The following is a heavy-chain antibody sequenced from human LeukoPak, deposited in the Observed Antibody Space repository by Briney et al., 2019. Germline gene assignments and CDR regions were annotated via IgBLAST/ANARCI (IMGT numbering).Heavy chain of an antibody. CDR3: ARASCTNGVCTTNFDY. CDR1: GCTFTGYY. V-gene: IGHV1-2*02. Sequence: GASVKVSCKASGCTFTGYYMHWVRQAPGQGLEWMGWINPNSGGTNYAQKFQGRVTMTRDTSISTAYMELSRLRSDDTAVYYCARASCTNGVCTTNFDYWGQGTLVTVSS. D-gene: IGHD2-8*01. J-gene: IGHJ4*02. CDR2: INPNSGGT.